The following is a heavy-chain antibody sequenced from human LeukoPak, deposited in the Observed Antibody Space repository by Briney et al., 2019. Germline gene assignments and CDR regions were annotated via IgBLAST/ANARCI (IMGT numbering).Heavy chain of an antibody. Sequence: QSGGSLRLSCAASGFTFSSYEMNWVRQAPGKGLEWVSYISSSGSTIYYADSAKGRFTISRDNAKNSLYLQMNSLRAEDTAVYYCARGRADYYDSSTLGYWGQGTLVTVSS. V-gene: IGHV3-48*03. J-gene: IGHJ4*02. D-gene: IGHD3-22*01. CDR1: GFTFSSYE. CDR2: ISSSGSTI. CDR3: ARGRADYYDSSTLGY.